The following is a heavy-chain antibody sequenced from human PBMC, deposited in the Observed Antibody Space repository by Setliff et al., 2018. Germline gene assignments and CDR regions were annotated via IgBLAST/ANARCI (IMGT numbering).Heavy chain of an antibody. J-gene: IGHJ4*02. Sequence: SSETLSLTCTVSGGSISSHYWTWIRQPAGKGLEWIGRLYTSGDTNYNHSLKSRVSMSLDTSKNQFPLKLSSVTAADTAVYSCARDRVVVLAGRRGFYFDYWGQGTLVTVSS. D-gene: IGHD2-15*01. CDR1: GGSISSHY. CDR3: ARDRVVVLAGRRGFYFDY. CDR2: LYTSGDT. V-gene: IGHV4-4*07.